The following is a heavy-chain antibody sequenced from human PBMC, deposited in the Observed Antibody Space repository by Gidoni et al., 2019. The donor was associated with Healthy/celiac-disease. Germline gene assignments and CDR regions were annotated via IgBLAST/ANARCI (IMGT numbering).Heavy chain of an antibody. CDR2: ISSSSSYI. J-gene: IGHJ2*01. CDR1: GFTFSSYS. Sequence: EVQLVESGGGLVKPGGSLRLSCAASGFTFSSYSMNWVRQAPGKGLEWVLSISSSSSYIYYADSVKGRFTISRDNAKNSLYLQMNSLRAEDTAVYYCARDLRGSGWYFDLWGRGTLVTVSS. V-gene: IGHV3-21*01. CDR3: ARDLRGSGWYFDL. D-gene: IGHD2-15*01.